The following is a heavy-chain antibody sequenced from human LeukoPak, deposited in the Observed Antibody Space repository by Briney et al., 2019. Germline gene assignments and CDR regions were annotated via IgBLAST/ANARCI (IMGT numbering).Heavy chain of an antibody. V-gene: IGHV3-30-3*01. D-gene: IGHD1-26*01. CDR3: ARLPSGSFLDY. Sequence: EPGGSLRLSCAASGFTFSSYAMHWVRQAPGKGLEWVAVISYDGSNKYYADSVKGRFTISRDNSKNTLYLQMNSLRAEDTAVYYCARLPSGSFLDYWGQGTLVTVSS. J-gene: IGHJ4*02. CDR1: GFTFSSYA. CDR2: ISYDGSNK.